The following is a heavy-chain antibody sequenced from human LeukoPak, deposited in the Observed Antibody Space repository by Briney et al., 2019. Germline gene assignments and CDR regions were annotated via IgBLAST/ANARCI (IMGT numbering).Heavy chain of an antibody. D-gene: IGHD6-19*01. CDR1: GGSISSYY. V-gene: IGHV4-59*08. J-gene: IGHJ4*02. Sequence: SETLSLTCTVSGGSISSYYWSWIRQPPGKGLEWIGYIYYSGSTNYHTSLRSRVTISVDTSKNQFSLKLSSVTAADTAVYYCARQTGIAVAGAIDYWGQGTLVTVSS. CDR2: IYYSGST. CDR3: ARQTGIAVAGAIDY.